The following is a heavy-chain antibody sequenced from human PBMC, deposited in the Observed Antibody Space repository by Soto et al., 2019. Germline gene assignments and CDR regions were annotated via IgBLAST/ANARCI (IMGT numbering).Heavy chain of an antibody. CDR1: GFIFSGYY. V-gene: IGHV3-11*01. D-gene: IGHD4-17*01. CDR2: ISSGGSSI. CDR3: ARGPLTVTTGGGDH. J-gene: IGHJ4*02. Sequence: GGSLRLSCVASGFIFSGYYMSWIRQAPGKRLEWISYISSGGSSIYYANSVKGRFTISRDNAKNSLYLQMNTLRADDTAIYYCARGPLTVTTGGGDHWGQGTLVTVSS.